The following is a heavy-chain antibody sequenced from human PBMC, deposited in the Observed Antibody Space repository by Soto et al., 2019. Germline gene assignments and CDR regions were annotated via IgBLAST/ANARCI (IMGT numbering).Heavy chain of an antibody. CDR3: ARVPLITIFGVVIRQQFDY. CDR1: VGSVSGYY. V-gene: IGHV4-34*01. J-gene: IGHJ4*02. D-gene: IGHD3-3*01. Sequence: SETLSLTCAVHVGSVSGYYWSWIRQPPGKGLEWIGEINHSGSTNYNPSLKSRVTISVDTSKNQFSLKLSSVTAADTAVYYCARVPLITIFGVVIRQQFDYWGQGTLVTVSS. CDR2: INHSGST.